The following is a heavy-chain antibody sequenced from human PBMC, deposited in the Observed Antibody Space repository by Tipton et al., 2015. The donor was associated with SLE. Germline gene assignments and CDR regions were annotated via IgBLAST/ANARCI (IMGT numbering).Heavy chain of an antibody. V-gene: IGHV4-38-2*02. CDR1: GYSISSGYY. Sequence: TLSLTCTLSGYSISSGYYWGWIRQPPGKGLEWIGSWSQSVGTAYNPSLKSRVSIFADSSKSQFHLKVTSLTAADTAVYYCARDLGHGGDSDYWGQGTLVTVSS. D-gene: IGHD3/OR15-3a*01. J-gene: IGHJ4*02. CDR2: WSQSVGT. CDR3: ARDLGHGGDSDY.